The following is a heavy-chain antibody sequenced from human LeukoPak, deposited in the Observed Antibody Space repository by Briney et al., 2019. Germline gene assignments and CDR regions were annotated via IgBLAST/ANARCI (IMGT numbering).Heavy chain of an antibody. V-gene: IGHV6-1*01. CDR1: GATVSNNSVG. J-gene: IGHJ5*01. Sequence: SQTLSLTCALSGATVSNNSVGWNWLRQSPSRGLEWLGRTYYRSKWYNDYAVSVKCLITISPATSKNQFSLQLNSVTPEDTAVYYRARGGGGSGYWFDSWGQGTLVTVSS. CDR3: ARGGGGSGYWFDS. CDR2: TYYRSKWYN. D-gene: IGHD6-25*01.